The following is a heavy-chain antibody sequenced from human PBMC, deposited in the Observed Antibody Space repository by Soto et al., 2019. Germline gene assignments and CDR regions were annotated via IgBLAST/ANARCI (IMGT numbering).Heavy chain of an antibody. V-gene: IGHV1-69*12. CDR3: ATDPESTPNYYGMDV. D-gene: IGHD2-2*01. J-gene: IGHJ6*02. Sequence: QVQLVQSGAEVKKPGSSVKVSCKASGGTFSSYAISWVRQAPGQGLEWMGGIIAIFGTANYAQKFQGRVTITADESTRTAYMELSSLRSEDTAVYYCATDPESTPNYYGMDVWGQGTTVTVSS. CDR2: IIAIFGTA. CDR1: GGTFSSYA.